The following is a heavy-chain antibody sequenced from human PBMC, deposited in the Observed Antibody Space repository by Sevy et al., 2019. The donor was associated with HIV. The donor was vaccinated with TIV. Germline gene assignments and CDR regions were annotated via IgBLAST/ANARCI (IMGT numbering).Heavy chain of an antibody. CDR1: GDSVSSNSAA. Sequence: SQTLSLTCAISGDSVSSNSAAWNWIRQSPSRGLKWLGRTNYRSKWYNDYAVSVKSRVTINADTSKNQCSLQLKSVIPEDTAVYYCARVGELFGAFDIWGQGTMVTVSS. D-gene: IGHD3-10*01. CDR2: TNYRSKWYN. CDR3: ARVGELFGAFDI. V-gene: IGHV6-1*01. J-gene: IGHJ3*02.